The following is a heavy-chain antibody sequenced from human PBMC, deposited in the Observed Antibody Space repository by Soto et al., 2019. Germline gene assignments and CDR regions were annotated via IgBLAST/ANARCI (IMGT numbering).Heavy chain of an antibody. CDR1: GFTFSSYG. J-gene: IGHJ6*02. D-gene: IGHD1-1*01. Sequence: EVQLVESGGGLVQRGGSRRPSCAPPGFTFSSYGCHWVRQAPGKGRVWVSRMNSDGSTTNYADSVKGRFTISRDNARNTLYLQMNSLRAEDTAVYYCVRDGYPAWVYGVDVWGQGTTVTVSS. V-gene: IGHV3-74*01. CDR3: VRDGYPAWVYGVDV. CDR2: MNSDGSTT.